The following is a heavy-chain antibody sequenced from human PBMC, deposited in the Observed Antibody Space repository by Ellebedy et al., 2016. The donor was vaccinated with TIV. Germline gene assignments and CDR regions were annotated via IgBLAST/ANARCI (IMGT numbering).Heavy chain of an antibody. Sequence: PGGSLRLSCKSSGFTFDSYGMTWVRQAPGKGLEWVASLSGSADSTDYADSVKGRFSISRDNAKTTLFLQMSSLTVEDTAVYFCAKELFSYGPLPFNSWGQGTLVIVSS. CDR2: LSGSADST. V-gene: IGHV3-23*01. CDR3: AKELFSYGPLPFNS. J-gene: IGHJ5*01. D-gene: IGHD3-16*01. CDR1: GFTFDSYG.